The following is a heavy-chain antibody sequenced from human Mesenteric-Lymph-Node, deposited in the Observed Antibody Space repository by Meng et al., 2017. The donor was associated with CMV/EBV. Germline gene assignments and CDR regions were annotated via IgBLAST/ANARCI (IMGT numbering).Heavy chain of an antibody. D-gene: IGHD1-26*01. CDR2: SRNKAKGYNT. V-gene: IGHV3-72*01. J-gene: IGHJ4*02. CDR1: GFTFSDHY. CDR3: TKGVGDTTVFDY. Sequence: GESLIISCGASGFTFSDHYLAWVRQAPGQGLEWVAFSRNKAKGYNTEYAASVTGRFTISRDDSKNSLYLQMNSLRTEDTAVYYCTKGVGDTTVFDYWGQGTVVTVSS.